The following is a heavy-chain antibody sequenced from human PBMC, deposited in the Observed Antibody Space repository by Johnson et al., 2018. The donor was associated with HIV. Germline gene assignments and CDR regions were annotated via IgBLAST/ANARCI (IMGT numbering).Heavy chain of an antibody. J-gene: IGHJ3*02. CDR3: ARGVYSSSWYGAFDI. V-gene: IGHV3-53*01. Sequence: VQLVESGGGVVQPGGSLRLSCAASGFTVSSNYMSWVRQAPGKGLEWVSVIYGGGSGGSTYYVDSVNGRFTISRDNSKNTLYLQMNSLRAEDTAVYYCARGVYSSSWYGAFDIWGQGTMVTVSS. D-gene: IGHD6-13*01. CDR1: GFTVSSNY. CDR2: IYGGGSGGST.